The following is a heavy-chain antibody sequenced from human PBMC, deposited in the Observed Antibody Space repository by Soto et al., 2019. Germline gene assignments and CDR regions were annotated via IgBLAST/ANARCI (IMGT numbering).Heavy chain of an antibody. V-gene: IGHV3-9*01. CDR1: GFTFDDYA. CDR2: ISWNSGSI. J-gene: IGHJ6*02. Sequence: EVQLVESGGGLVQPGRSLRLSCAASGFTFDDYAMHWVRQAPGKGLEWVSGISWNSGSIGYADSVKGRFTISRDNAKNSLYLKMNSLRAEDTALYYCAKDQGDYYDSSGPSDYYYGMDVWGQGTTVTVSS. D-gene: IGHD3-22*01. CDR3: AKDQGDYYDSSGPSDYYYGMDV.